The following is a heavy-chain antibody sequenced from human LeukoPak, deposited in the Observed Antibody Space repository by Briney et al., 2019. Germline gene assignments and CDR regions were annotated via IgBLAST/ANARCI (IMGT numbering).Heavy chain of an antibody. CDR1: GGSISSYY. CDR2: VYYSGST. CDR3: ARDRPNVDSTGYYSRHDAFDI. V-gene: IGHV4-59*12. Sequence: SETLSLTCTVSGGSISSYYWNWIRQPPGKRLEWLGYVYYSGSTNYSPSLKSRFTISVDTSKNQFSLKLSSVTAADTAVYYCARDRPNVDSTGYYSRHDAFDIWGQGTMVTVSS. D-gene: IGHD3-22*01. J-gene: IGHJ3*02.